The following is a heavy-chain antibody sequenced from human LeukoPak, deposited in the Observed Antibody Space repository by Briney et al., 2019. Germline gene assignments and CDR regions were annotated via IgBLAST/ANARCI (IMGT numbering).Heavy chain of an antibody. CDR1: GGTFSSYA. V-gene: IGHV1-69*01. D-gene: IGHD1-26*01. Sequence: SVKVSCKASGGTFSSYAISWVRQAPGQGLEWMGGIIPIFGTGNYAQKSQGRVTITADESTSTAYMELSSLRSEDTAVYYCARGVGATPDFDYWGQGTLVTVSS. CDR2: IIPIFGTG. J-gene: IGHJ4*02. CDR3: ARGVGATPDFDY.